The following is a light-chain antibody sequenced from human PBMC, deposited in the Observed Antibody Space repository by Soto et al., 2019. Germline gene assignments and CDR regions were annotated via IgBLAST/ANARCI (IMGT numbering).Light chain of an antibody. CDR1: SSDVGGYNY. V-gene: IGLV2-8*01. CDR2: EVS. CDR3: SSYAGANSVV. J-gene: IGLJ2*01. Sequence: QSVLTQPPSASGSPGQSVTISCTGMSSDVGGYNYVSWYQQHPGKAPKLMIYEVSKRPSGVPDRFSGSKSGNTASLTVSGLQAEDEADYYCSSYAGANSVVFGGGTKVTGL.